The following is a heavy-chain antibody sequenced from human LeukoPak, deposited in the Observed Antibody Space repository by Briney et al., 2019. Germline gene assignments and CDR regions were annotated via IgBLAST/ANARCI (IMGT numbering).Heavy chain of an antibody. D-gene: IGHD3-22*01. CDR2: INPNNGGT. CDR3: ARDYYDRSGGAFDI. V-gene: IGHV1-2*02. J-gene: IGHJ3*02. Sequence: ASVKVSCKASGYSFSGHYMHWVRQAPGQGLEWMGWINPNNGGTNYAQKFQGRVTMTGDTSITTAYMEVIRLRSDDTAVYYCARDYYDRSGGAFDIWGQGSLVTVSS. CDR1: GYSFSGHY.